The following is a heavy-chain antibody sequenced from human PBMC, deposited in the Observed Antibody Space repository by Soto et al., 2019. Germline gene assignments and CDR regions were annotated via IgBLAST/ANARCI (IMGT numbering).Heavy chain of an antibody. CDR3: ARSQGSSTSLEIYYYYYYGMDV. CDR2: IIPISGTA. CDR1: GGTFRSYA. J-gene: IGHJ6*02. Sequence: QVQLVQSGAEVKQPGSSVKVSCKASGGTFRSYAISWVRQAPGQGLEWMGGIIPISGTANYAQKFQGRVTITADESTSTAYMELSSLRSEDTAVYYCARSQGSSTSLEIYYYYYYGMDVWGQGTTVTVSS. V-gene: IGHV1-69*01. D-gene: IGHD2-2*01.